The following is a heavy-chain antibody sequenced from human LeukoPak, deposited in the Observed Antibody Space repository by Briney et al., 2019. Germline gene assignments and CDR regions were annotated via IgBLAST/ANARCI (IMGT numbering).Heavy chain of an antibody. CDR3: ARSMVGYDGSGYPFDS. V-gene: IGHV4-59*01. CDR1: GGSITSYF. J-gene: IGHJ4*02. D-gene: IGHD3-22*01. Sequence: ETPCLTCTVSGGSITSYFWSWIRQPPEKGLEWIGYIYNSGSTNYNPSLKGRVAISVDTSKNQFPLKLNSVTAADTAVYYCARSMVGYDGSGYPFDSWGQGTLVTVSS. CDR2: IYNSGST.